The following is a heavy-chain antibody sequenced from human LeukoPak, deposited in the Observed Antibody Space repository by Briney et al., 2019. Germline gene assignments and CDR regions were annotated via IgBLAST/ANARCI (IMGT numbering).Heavy chain of an antibody. D-gene: IGHD4-11*01. CDR3: ARAAASEYYSPI. V-gene: IGHV1-69*05. CDR2: IIPIFGTA. J-gene: IGHJ3*02. Sequence: GASVKVSCKASGGTFSSYAISWVRQAPGQGLERMGGIIPIFGTANYAQKFQGRVTITTDESTSTAYMELSSLRSEDTAVYYCARAAASEYYSPICGQGTMVTVSS. CDR1: GGTFSSYA.